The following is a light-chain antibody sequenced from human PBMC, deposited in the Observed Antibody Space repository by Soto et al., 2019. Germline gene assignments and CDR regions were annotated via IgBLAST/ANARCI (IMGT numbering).Light chain of an antibody. CDR3: QSYDSSLSVLYV. CDR1: SSNIGAGYD. CDR2: GSS. Sequence: QSVLTQPPSVSGAPGQRVSISCTGSSSNIGAGYDVHWFQQLPGTAPKLLIYGSSNRPSGVPDRFSGSKSGTSAFLAITGLQAEDEADYYCQSYDSSLSVLYVFGTGTKLTVL. J-gene: IGLJ1*01. V-gene: IGLV1-40*01.